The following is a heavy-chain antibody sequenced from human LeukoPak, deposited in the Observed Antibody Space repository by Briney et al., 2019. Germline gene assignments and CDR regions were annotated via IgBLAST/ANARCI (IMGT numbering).Heavy chain of an antibody. CDR3: ARDGYSGYDLLDY. CDR1: GFTVSSNY. CDR2: IYSGGST. V-gene: IGHV3-53*05. J-gene: IGHJ4*02. Sequence: GGSLRLSCAASGFTVSSNYMSWVRQAPGKGLEWVSVIYSGGSTYYADSVKGRFTISRDNSKNTLYLQMNSLRAEDTAVYYCARDGYSGYDLLDYWGQGTLVTVSS. D-gene: IGHD5-12*01.